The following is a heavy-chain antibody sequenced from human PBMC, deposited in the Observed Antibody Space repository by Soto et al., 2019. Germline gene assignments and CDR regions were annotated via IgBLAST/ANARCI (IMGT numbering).Heavy chain of an antibody. CDR2: ITDNGGST. J-gene: IGHJ4*02. Sequence: GRSLRLSCAAAGFSFSREGMSWVRQAPGKGLEWVSLITDNGGSTYYADSVKGRFTISRDNTKNTLFLQMNSLRAEDTAVYYCAKDRATTTAFDYWGQGALVTASS. CDR3: AKDRATTTAFDY. V-gene: IGHV3-23*01. D-gene: IGHD4-17*01. CDR1: GFSFSREG.